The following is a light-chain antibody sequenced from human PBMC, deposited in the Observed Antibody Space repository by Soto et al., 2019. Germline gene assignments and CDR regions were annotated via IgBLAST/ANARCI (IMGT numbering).Light chain of an antibody. V-gene: IGKV3-11*01. Sequence: EIVLTQSPATLSLSPGERATLSCSASQSVSSYLAWYQQKPGQAPRLLIYDASNRATGIPARFSGSGSGTDCTLTISSLEPEDFAVYYCQQRSNWPPLTFGGGTKVESK. CDR1: QSVSSY. CDR2: DAS. CDR3: QQRSNWPPLT. J-gene: IGKJ4*01.